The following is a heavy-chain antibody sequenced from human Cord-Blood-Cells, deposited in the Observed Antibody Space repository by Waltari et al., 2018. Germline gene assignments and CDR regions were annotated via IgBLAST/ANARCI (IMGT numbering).Heavy chain of an antibody. Sequence: QVQLVQSGAEVKKPGSSVKVSCKASGGTFSSYAISLVRQAPGQRLEWMGGIITIFGTANYAQKFEGRVTINADESTSTDYMELSSLSSEETAVYYCARASGYYTLYYYYYGMDVWGQGTTVTVSS. CDR1: GGTFSSYA. CDR3: ARASGYYTLYYYYYGMDV. CDR2: IITIFGTA. J-gene: IGHJ6*02. V-gene: IGHV1-69*01. D-gene: IGHD3-3*01.